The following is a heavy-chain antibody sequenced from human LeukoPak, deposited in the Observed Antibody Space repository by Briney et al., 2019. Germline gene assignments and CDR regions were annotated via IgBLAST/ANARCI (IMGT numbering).Heavy chain of an antibody. D-gene: IGHD2-15*01. V-gene: IGHV3-30*04. CDR2: ISYDGSNK. Sequence: GGSLRLSCAASGFTFSSYAMHWVRQAPGKGLEWVAVISYDGSNKYYADSMKGRFTISRDNSKNTLYLQMNSLRADDTAVYYCAKGHRPCSAGYCYSDYYYYYMDVWGKGTTVSVFS. CDR3: AKGHRPCSAGYCYSDYYYYYMDV. J-gene: IGHJ6*03. CDR1: GFTFSSYA.